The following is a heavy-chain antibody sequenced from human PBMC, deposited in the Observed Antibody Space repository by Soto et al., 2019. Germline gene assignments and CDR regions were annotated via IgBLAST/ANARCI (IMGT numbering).Heavy chain of an antibody. J-gene: IGHJ2*01. CDR2: ILSNDEK. Sequence: QVTLKESGPVLVKPTETLTLTCTVSGFSLSNARMGVSWIRQPPGKALEWLAYILSNDEKSYSTSLKSRLTISKETRKSKFGITITNMEPVDTATYFCARIPEVNGVYYNGSSGYYGVQWYFDLVGRGTVVTVSS. CDR3: ARIPEVNGVYYNGSSGYYGVQWYFDL. V-gene: IGHV2-26*01. CDR1: GFSLSNARMG. D-gene: IGHD3-22*01.